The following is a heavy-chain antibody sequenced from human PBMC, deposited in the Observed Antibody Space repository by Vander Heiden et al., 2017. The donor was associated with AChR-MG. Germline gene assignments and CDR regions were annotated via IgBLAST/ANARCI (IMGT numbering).Heavy chain of an antibody. CDR3: AKDMGYGAKSGSDY. CDR1: GLTFDDYA. CDR2: INWNSNSI. Sequence: EVQLVESGGDWVQAGRSIRLTCEAAGLTFDDYAMHWVRQAPGKGLEWVSGINWNSNSIGYADSVKGRFTISRDNAKNSLYLQMNSLRVEDTALYYCAKDMGYGAKSGSDYWGQRTLVTVSS. D-gene: IGHD4-17*01. V-gene: IGHV3-9*01. J-gene: IGHJ4*02.